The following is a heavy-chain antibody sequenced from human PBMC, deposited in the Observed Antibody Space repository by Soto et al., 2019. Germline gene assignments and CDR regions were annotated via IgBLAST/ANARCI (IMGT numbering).Heavy chain of an antibody. Sequence: QVQLQESGPGLVKPSGTLSLTCAVSGGSISSSNWWSWVRQPPGKGLEWIGEIYHSGSTNYNPSLKGRVTISVDKSKNQFSLKLSSVTAADTAVYYCARAPDSSGYPYYFDYWGQGTLVTVSS. CDR3: ARAPDSSGYPYYFDY. D-gene: IGHD3-22*01. J-gene: IGHJ4*02. V-gene: IGHV4-4*02. CDR2: IYHSGST. CDR1: GGSISSSNW.